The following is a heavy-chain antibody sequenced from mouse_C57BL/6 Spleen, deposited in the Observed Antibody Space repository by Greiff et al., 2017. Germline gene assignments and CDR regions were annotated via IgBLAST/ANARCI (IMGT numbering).Heavy chain of an antibody. CDR1: GYTFTDYE. CDR2: IDPETGGT. V-gene: IGHV1-15*01. J-gene: IGHJ4*01. Sequence: VQLQQSGAELVRPGASVTLSCKASGYTFTDYEMHWVKQTPVHGLEWIGAIDPETGGTAYNQKFKGKAILTADKSSSTAYLELRSLTSEDSAVYYGTSGPLYYSMDYWGQGTSLTVSS. CDR3: TSGPLYYSMDY.